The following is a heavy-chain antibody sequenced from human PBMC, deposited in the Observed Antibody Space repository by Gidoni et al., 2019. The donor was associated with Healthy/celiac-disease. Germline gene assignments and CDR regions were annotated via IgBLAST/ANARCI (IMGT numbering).Heavy chain of an antibody. CDR3: ARPGYSYGLNNWFDP. Sequence: QLQLQESGPGLGKPSETLSLTCTVSGGSISSSSYYWGWIRQPPGKGLEWIGSIYYSGSTYSNPSLKSRVTISVDTSKNQFSLKLSSVTAADTAVYYCARPGYSYGLNNWFDPWGQGTLVTVSS. V-gene: IGHV4-39*01. J-gene: IGHJ5*02. CDR1: GGSISSSSYY. D-gene: IGHD5-18*01. CDR2: IYYSGST.